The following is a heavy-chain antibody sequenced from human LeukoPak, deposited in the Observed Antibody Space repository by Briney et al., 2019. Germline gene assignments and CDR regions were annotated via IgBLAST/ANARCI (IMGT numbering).Heavy chain of an antibody. CDR3: AKDRGGIAAAATGGINY. Sequence: GGSLRLSCAASGFTFSSYGMHWVRQAPGKGLEWVAFIRYDGSNKYYADSVKGRFTISRDNSKNTLYLQMNSLRAEDTAVYYCAKDRGGIAAAATGGINYWGQGTLVTVSS. CDR2: IRYDGSNK. V-gene: IGHV3-30*02. D-gene: IGHD6-13*01. CDR1: GFTFSSYG. J-gene: IGHJ4*02.